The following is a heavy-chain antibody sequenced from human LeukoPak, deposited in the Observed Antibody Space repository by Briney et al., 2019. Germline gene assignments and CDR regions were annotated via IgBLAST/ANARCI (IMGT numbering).Heavy chain of an antibody. V-gene: IGHV4-34*01. CDR3: ARLSSESYYAFDI. CDR1: GESFSGYY. D-gene: IGHD3-10*01. J-gene: IGHJ3*02. CDR2: INYSGGT. Sequence: PSETLSLTCAVYGESFSGYYWSWIRQSPGKGLEWIGEINYSGGTNYNPSLKSRVTILLDTSKSQFSLKLSSVTAADTTFYYCARLSSESYYAFDIWGQGTMVTVSS.